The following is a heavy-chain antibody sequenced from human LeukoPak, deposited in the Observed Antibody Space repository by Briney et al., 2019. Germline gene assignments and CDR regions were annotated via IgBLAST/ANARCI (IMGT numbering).Heavy chain of an antibody. J-gene: IGHJ4*02. Sequence: ASVKVSCKASGYTFTGYYMHWVRQAPGQGLEWMGWINPNSGATNYAQKFQGRVTMTRDPSISTAYMELSSLRSDDTAVYYCARGVAVAGIDYWGKGTLVTVSS. D-gene: IGHD6-19*01. V-gene: IGHV1-2*02. CDR1: GYTFTGYY. CDR2: INPNSGAT. CDR3: ARGVAVAGIDY.